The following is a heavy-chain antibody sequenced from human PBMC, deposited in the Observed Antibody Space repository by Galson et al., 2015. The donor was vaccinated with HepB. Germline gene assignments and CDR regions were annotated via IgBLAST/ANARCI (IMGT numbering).Heavy chain of an antibody. J-gene: IGHJ3*02. Sequence: CAISGDSVSSNSAAWNWIRQSPSRGLEWLGRTYYRSKWYNDYAVSVKSRITINPDTSKNQFSLQLNSVTPEDTAVYYCARDVWYGEQQLAHRGQGMDIWGQGTMVTVPS. CDR2: TYYRSKWYN. CDR1: GDSVSSNSAA. CDR3: ARDVWYGEQQLAHRGQGMDI. D-gene: IGHD6-13*01. V-gene: IGHV6-1*01.